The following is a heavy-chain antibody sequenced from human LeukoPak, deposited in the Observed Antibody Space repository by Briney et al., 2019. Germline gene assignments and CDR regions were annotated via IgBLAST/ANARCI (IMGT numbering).Heavy chain of an antibody. J-gene: IGHJ4*02. Sequence: PWASVKVSCKASGYTFTSYGISWVRQAPGQGLEWMGWISAYNGNTNYAQKLQGRVTMTTDTSTSTAYMELRSLRSEDTAVYYCARDSSIAVAGTVLAYWGQGTLVTVSS. CDR3: ARDSSIAVAGTVLAY. CDR2: ISAYNGNT. CDR1: GYTFTSYG. V-gene: IGHV1-18*01. D-gene: IGHD6-19*01.